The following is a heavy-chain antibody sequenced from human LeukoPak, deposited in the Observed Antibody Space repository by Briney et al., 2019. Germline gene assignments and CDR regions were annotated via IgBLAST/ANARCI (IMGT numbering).Heavy chain of an antibody. V-gene: IGHV2-70*04. CDR2: IDWDDDK. D-gene: IGHD2-21*02. J-gene: IGHJ4*02. Sequence: ESGPTLVNPTQTLTLTCTFSGFSLSTSGMRVSWIRQPPGKALEWLARIDWDDDKFYSTSLKTRLTISKDTSKNQVVLTMTNMDPVDTATYYCARTPYCGGDCYVDYWGQGTLVTVSP. CDR1: GFSLSTSGMR. CDR3: ARTPYCGGDCYVDY.